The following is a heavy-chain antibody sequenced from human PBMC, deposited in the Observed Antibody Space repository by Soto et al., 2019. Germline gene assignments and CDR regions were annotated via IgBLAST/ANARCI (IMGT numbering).Heavy chain of an antibody. CDR2: ISSSGSTI. V-gene: IGHV3-48*03. CDR1: GFTFSMYE. J-gene: IGHJ4*02. CDR3: ARQNIVIAY. Sequence: LRLACAASGFTFSMYEMNWVRQAPGKGLEWVSYISSSGSTIYYADSVKGRFTISRDNAKNSLYLQMNSLRAEDTAVYYCARQNIVIAYWGQGTLVTVSS. D-gene: IGHD3-16*02.